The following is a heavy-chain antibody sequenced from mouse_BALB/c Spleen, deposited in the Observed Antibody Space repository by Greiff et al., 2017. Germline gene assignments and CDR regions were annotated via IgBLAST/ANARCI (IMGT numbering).Heavy chain of an antibody. CDR1: GFNITDYY. V-gene: IGHV14-1*02. CDR3: ASHGNYVAWFAY. Sequence: EVQLQQSGAELVRPWALVKLSCKASGFNITDYYMHWVKQRPEQGLEWIGWIDPENGNTIYDPKFQGKASITADTSSNTAYLQLSSLTSEDTAVYYCASHGNYVAWFAYWGQGTLVTVAA. D-gene: IGHD2-1*01. CDR2: IDPENGNT. J-gene: IGHJ3*01.